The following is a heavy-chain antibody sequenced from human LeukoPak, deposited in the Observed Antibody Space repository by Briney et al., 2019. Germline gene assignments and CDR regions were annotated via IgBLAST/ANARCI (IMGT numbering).Heavy chain of an antibody. Sequence: KPSETLSLTCAVYGGSFSGYYWSWIRQPPGKGLEWIGEINHSGSTNYNPSLKSRVTISADTSKNQFSLKLSSMTAADTAVYYCASPDSSSWRGFDYWGQGTLVTVSS. CDR3: ASPDSSSWRGFDY. CDR1: GGSFSGYY. V-gene: IGHV4-34*01. J-gene: IGHJ4*02. CDR2: INHSGST. D-gene: IGHD6-13*01.